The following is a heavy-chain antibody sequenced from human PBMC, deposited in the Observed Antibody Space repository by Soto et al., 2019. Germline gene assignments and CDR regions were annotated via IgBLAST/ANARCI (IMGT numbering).Heavy chain of an antibody. Sequence: EVQLVESGGGLVQPGGSLRLSCAASGFTFSSYSMNWVRQAPGKGLEWVSYISSSSSTIYYADSVKGRFTISRDNAKNSLYLQMNSPRAEDTAVYYCARDIVVVVAATEHNWFDPWGQGTLVTVSS. CDR2: ISSSSSTI. V-gene: IGHV3-48*01. J-gene: IGHJ5*02. CDR1: GFTFSSYS. D-gene: IGHD2-15*01. CDR3: ARDIVVVVAATEHNWFDP.